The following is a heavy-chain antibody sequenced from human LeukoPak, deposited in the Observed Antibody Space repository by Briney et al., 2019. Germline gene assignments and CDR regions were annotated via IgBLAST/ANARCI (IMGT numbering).Heavy chain of an antibody. J-gene: IGHJ4*02. CDR3: GRDQQVGGQSGSHFDY. CDR2: IYYIGRT. Sequence: SETLSLTCTVSGDSVSSSSYYCGWIRQPPGKGLEWIGSIYYIGRTYYNPSLQSRVTMSVDTSTNQFSLKLSSVTAADTAVYFCGRDQQVGGQSGSHFDYWGQGTLVTVSS. V-gene: IGHV4-39*02. D-gene: IGHD3-10*01. CDR1: GDSVSSSSYY.